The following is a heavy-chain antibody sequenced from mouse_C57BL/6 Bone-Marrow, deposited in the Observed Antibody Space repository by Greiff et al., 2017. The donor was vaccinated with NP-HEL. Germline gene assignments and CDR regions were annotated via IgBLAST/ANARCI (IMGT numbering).Heavy chain of an antibody. CDR1: GFNIKDYY. CDR2: IDPEDGET. J-gene: IGHJ2*01. CDR3: ARKEYYFDY. Sequence: VQLQQSGAELVKPGASVKLSCPASGFNIKDYYMHWVQQRPEQGLEWLGSIDPEDGETKYAPKFPGKATITADTSSNTAYLQISSLTSEDTAVYYCARKEYYFDYWGQGTTLTVSS. V-gene: IGHV14-2*01.